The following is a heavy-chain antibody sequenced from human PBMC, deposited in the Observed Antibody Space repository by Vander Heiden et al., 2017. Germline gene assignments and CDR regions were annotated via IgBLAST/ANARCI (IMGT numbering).Heavy chain of an antibody. D-gene: IGHD2-8*01. Sequence: QLPLQESGPGLVKPSETLSLTCTVSGGSISSSSYYWGWIRQPPGKGLEWIGSIYYSGSTYYNPSLKSRVTISVDTSKNQFSLKLSSVTAADTAVYYCARRTATRMVHYFDYWGQGTLVTVSS. V-gene: IGHV4-39*01. CDR3: ARRTATRMVHYFDY. CDR1: GGSISSSSYY. CDR2: IYYSGST. J-gene: IGHJ4*02.